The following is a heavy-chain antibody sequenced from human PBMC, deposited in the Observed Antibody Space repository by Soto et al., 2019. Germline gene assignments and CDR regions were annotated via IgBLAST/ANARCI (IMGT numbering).Heavy chain of an antibody. J-gene: IGHJ4*02. CDR2: MSNDGTTK. D-gene: IGHD3-10*01. CDR1: GFTFSVYG. V-gene: IGHV3-30*18. CDR3: AKVNDRSGRGLDY. Sequence: QVQLVESGGGVVEPGRSLRLSCAASGFTFSVYGMHWVRQAPGKGLEWVSVMSNDGTTKYYADSVKGRFTTHRDNSKNTLYLQMNSLRPEDTAVYFFAKVNDRSGRGLDYWGQGTLVTVSS.